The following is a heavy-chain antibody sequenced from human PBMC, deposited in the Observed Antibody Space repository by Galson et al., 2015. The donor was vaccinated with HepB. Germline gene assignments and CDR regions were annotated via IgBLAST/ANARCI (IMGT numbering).Heavy chain of an antibody. D-gene: IGHD3-10*01. J-gene: IGHJ4*02. V-gene: IGHV3-23*01. Sequence: SLRLSCAASGFTFSSYAMSWVRQAPGKGLEWVSAISGSGGSTYYADSVKGRFTISRDNSKNTLYLQMNSLRAEDTAVYYCAKGPAMVRGVTSFDYWGQGTLVTVSS. CDR1: GFTFSSYA. CDR3: AKGPAMVRGVTSFDY. CDR2: ISGSGGST.